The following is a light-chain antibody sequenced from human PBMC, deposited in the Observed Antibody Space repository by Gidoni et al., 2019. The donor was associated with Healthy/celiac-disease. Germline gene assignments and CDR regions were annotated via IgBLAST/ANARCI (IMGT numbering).Light chain of an antibody. J-gene: IGKJ4*01. CDR1: QSVLYSSNNKNY. CDR3: HQYYSTVS. V-gene: IGKV4-1*01. Sequence: DIVMTQSPDALAVSLGERATINCKSSQSVLYSSNNKNYLAWYQQNPGQPPKLLIYWASTRESGVPDRFSGSGSGTDFTLTISSLQAEDVAVYYCHQYYSTVSFGGGTKVEIK. CDR2: WAS.